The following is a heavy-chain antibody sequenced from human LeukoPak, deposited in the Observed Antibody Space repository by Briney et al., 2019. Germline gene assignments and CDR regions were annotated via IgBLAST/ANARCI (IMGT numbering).Heavy chain of an antibody. Sequence: SETLSLTCIVSGGSISSISSNNYHWGWIRQPPGKGLEWIGSIYYSGSTYYNPSLKSRVTISVDTSKNQFSLKLSSVTAADTAVYYCARDLLNEGNHLDYWGQGTLDTVSS. CDR3: ARDLLNEGNHLDY. J-gene: IGHJ4*02. D-gene: IGHD4-23*01. V-gene: IGHV4-39*02. CDR1: GGSISSISSNNYH. CDR2: IYYSGST.